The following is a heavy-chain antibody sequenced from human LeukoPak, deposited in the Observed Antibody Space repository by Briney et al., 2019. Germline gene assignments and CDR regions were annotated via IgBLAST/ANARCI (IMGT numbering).Heavy chain of an antibody. Sequence: QTGGSLRLSCAASGFSFRNFAMSWVRQAPGKGLEWVSAISGSGVSTYYADSVKGRFTISRDNSKNTLHLQMNSLRVDDTAIYYCAKDLPGASWSWEGIDYWGQGSLVTVSS. J-gene: IGHJ4*02. CDR3: AKDLPGASWSWEGIDY. D-gene: IGHD6-13*01. CDR2: ISGSGVST. CDR1: GFSFRNFA. V-gene: IGHV3-23*01.